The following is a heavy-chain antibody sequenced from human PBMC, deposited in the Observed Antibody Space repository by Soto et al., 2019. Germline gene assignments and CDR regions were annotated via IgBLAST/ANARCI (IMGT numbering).Heavy chain of an antibody. CDR3: ARLQLGYIVGATFDY. CDR1: CWSLRNSSFY. D-gene: IGHD1-26*01. CDR2: IYYSGST. Sequence: GTPSPPCTVSCWSLRNSSFYWGWVPQPPGKGLEWIGSIYYSGSTYYNPSLKSRVTISVDTSKNQFSLKLSSVTAADTAVYYCARLQLGYIVGATFDYWGQGTLVTVSS. J-gene: IGHJ4*02. V-gene: IGHV4-39*01.